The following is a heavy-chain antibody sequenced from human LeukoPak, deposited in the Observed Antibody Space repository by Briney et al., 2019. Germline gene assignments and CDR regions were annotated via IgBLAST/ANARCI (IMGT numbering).Heavy chain of an antibody. D-gene: IGHD3-3*01. CDR2: ITRRSSYI. CDR1: GFTFSSYS. CDR3: AREDASLGVSLDYYYYMDV. V-gene: IGHV3-21*01. J-gene: IGHJ6*03. Sequence: GGSLRLSCAASGFTFSSYSMNWVRQAPGKGLEWVSSITRRSSYIYYADSVKGRFTISRDNAKNSLYLQMNSLRAEDTAVYYCAREDASLGVSLDYYYYMDVWGKGTTVTVSS.